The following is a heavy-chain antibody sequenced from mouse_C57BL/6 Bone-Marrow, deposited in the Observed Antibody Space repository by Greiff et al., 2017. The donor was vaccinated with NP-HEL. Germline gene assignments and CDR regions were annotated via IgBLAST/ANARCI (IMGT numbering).Heavy chain of an antibody. V-gene: IGHV14-1*01. J-gene: IGHJ3*01. Sequence: VQLQQSGAELVRPGASVKLSCTASGFNIKDYYMHWVKQRPEQGLEWIGRIDPEDGDTEYAPKFPGKATMSADTSSNTAYLQLSSLTSEDTAVYYCTTGGYGYDVGPWFAYWGQGTLVTVSA. CDR3: TTGGYGYDVGPWFAY. CDR1: GFNIKDYY. D-gene: IGHD2-2*01. CDR2: IDPEDGDT.